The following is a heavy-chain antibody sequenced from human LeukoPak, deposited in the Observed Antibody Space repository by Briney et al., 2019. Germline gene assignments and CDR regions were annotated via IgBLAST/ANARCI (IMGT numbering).Heavy chain of an antibody. D-gene: IGHD2-21*02. V-gene: IGHV3-11*01. Sequence: GGSLRLSCAASGFTFSDYYMSWIRQAPGKGPEWVSYISSSGSTIYYADSVKGRFTISRDNAKNSLYLQMNSLRAEDTAVYYCARDLAYCGGDCYSAAFDIWGQGTMVTVSS. CDR2: ISSSGSTI. CDR3: ARDLAYCGGDCYSAAFDI. J-gene: IGHJ3*02. CDR1: GFTFSDYY.